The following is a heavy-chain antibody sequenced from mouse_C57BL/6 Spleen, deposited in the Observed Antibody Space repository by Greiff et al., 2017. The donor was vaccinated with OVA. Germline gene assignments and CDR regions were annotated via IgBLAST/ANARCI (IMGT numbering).Heavy chain of an antibody. J-gene: IGHJ4*01. CDR2: INPNNGGT. Sequence: EVQLQQSGPELVKPGASVKIPCKASGYTFTDYNMDWVKQSHGKSLEWIGDINPNNGGTIYNQKFKGKATLTVEKSSSTAYMELRSLTSEDTAVYYCARGHYGSSPYYAMDYWGQGTSVTVSS. D-gene: IGHD1-1*01. V-gene: IGHV1-18*01. CDR1: GYTFTDYN. CDR3: ARGHYGSSPYYAMDY.